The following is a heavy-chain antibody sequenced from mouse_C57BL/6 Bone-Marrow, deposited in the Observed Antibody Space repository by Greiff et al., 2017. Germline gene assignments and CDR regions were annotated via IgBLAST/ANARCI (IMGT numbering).Heavy chain of an antibody. V-gene: IGHV1-18*01. CDR3: ASADYYGSSPFAY. CDR1: GYTFTDYN. D-gene: IGHD1-1*01. CDR2: INPNNGGT. Sequence: EVQLQQSGPELVKPGASVKIPCKASGYTFTDYNMDWVKQSHGKSLEWIGDINPNNGGTIYNQKFKGKATLTVDKSSSTAYMEIRSLTSEYKAVYYCASADYYGSSPFAYWGQGTLVTVSA. J-gene: IGHJ3*01.